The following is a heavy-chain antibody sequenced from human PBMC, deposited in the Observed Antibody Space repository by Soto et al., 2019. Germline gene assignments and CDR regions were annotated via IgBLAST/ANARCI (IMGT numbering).Heavy chain of an antibody. D-gene: IGHD2-15*01. Sequence: GGSLRLSCASSGFTFSSYSMNLVRQAPGKGLEWVSSISSSSSYIYYADSVKGRFTISRDNAKNSLYLQMNSLRAEDTAVYYCARDDCSGGSCYSRYYYYGMDVWGQGTTVTVSS. J-gene: IGHJ6*02. CDR3: ARDDCSGGSCYSRYYYYGMDV. V-gene: IGHV3-21*01. CDR2: ISSSSSYI. CDR1: GFTFSSYS.